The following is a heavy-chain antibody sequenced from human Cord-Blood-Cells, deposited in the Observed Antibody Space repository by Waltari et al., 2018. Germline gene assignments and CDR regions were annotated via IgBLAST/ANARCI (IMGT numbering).Heavy chain of an antibody. J-gene: IGHJ4*02. Sequence: QVQLVQSGAEVKKPGASVKVSCKASGSTFTGYYMHWVPQSPGQGLEWMGWINPNSGGTNYAQKFQGRVTMTRDTSISTAYMELSRLRSDDTAVYYCARVAGGYTAMNYFDYWGQGTLVTVSS. CDR1: GSTFTGYY. CDR3: ARVAGGYTAMNYFDY. D-gene: IGHD5-18*01. V-gene: IGHV1-2*02. CDR2: INPNSGGT.